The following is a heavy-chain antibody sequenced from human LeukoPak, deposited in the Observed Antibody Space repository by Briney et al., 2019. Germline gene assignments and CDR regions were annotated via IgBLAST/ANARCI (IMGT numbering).Heavy chain of an antibody. Sequence: PGGSLRLSCAASGFTFSSYSMNWVRQAPGKGLEWISYISSSSSTIYYADSVKGRFTISRDNAKNSLYLQMNSLRDEDTAVYYCARDRGYDILTGTLDYWGQGTLVTVSS. D-gene: IGHD3-9*01. V-gene: IGHV3-48*02. CDR1: GFTFSSYS. CDR2: ISSSSSTI. J-gene: IGHJ4*02. CDR3: ARDRGYDILTGTLDY.